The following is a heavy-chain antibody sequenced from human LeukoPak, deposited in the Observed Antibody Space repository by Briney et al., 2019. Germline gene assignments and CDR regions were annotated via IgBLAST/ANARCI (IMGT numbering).Heavy chain of an antibody. V-gene: IGHV4-59*12. CDR1: GGSISPYY. Sequence: SETLSLTCTVSGGSISPYYWSWIRQPPGKGLEWIGYIYYSGSTNYNPSLKSRVTISVDTSKNQFSLKLSSVTAADTAVYYCARVSSSWYQDWYFDLWGRGTLVTVSS. CDR2: IYYSGST. CDR3: ARVSSSWYQDWYFDL. D-gene: IGHD6-13*01. J-gene: IGHJ2*01.